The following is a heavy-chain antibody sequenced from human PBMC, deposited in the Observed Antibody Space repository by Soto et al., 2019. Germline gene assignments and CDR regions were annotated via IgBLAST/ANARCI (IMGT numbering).Heavy chain of an antibody. J-gene: IGHJ4*02. CDR2: INPSGGST. V-gene: IGHV1-46*01. CDR3: ARDPRIAVAGTHAFDY. D-gene: IGHD6-19*01. Sequence: ASVKVSCKASGYTFTSYYMHWVRQAPGQGLEWMGIINPSGGSTSYAQKFRGRVTMTRDTSTSTVYMELSSLRSEDTAVYYCARDPRIAVAGTHAFDYWGQGTLVTVSS. CDR1: GYTFTSYY.